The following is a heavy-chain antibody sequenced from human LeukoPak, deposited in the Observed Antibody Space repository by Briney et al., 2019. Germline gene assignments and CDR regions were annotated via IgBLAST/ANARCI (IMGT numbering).Heavy chain of an antibody. J-gene: IGHJ4*02. D-gene: IGHD3-22*01. CDR1: GFTFSTYA. CDR2: TSGSGGIT. V-gene: IGHV3-23*01. Sequence: GGSLRLSCAASGFTFSTYAMSWVRQAPGKGLEWVSGTSGSGGITYYVDSVKGRFTISRDNSKNTLYLQMNSLRAEDTAVYYCAKLTDYYDSSGYKYYFDYWGQGTLVTVSS. CDR3: AKLTDYYDSSGYKYYFDY.